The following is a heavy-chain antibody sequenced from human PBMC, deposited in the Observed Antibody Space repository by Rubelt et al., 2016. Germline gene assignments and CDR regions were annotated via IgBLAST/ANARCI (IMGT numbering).Heavy chain of an antibody. CDR1: GGSFSGYY. V-gene: IGHV4-34*01. CDR2: INHSGST. CDR3: ARALTTRALFVDY. D-gene: IGHD4-11*01. J-gene: IGHJ4*02. Sequence: QVQLQQWGAGLLKPSETLSLTCAVYGGSFSGYYWSWIRQPPGKGLEWIGEINHSGSTNYNPCLQVGVTLYVDTSKNQFALKLSSVTAADTAVYYCARALTTRALFVDYWGQGTLVTVSS.